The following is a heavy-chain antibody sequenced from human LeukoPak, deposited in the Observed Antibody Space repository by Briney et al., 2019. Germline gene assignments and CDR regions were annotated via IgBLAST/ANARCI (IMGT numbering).Heavy chain of an antibody. CDR2: ISYDGSNK. V-gene: IGHV3-30-3*01. D-gene: IGHD5-12*01. J-gene: IGHJ6*02. CDR3: ARDWVGYSGYDWGYYCYGMDV. CDR1: GFTFSSYA. Sequence: PGRSLRLSCAASGFTFSSYAMHWVRQAPGKGLEWVAVISYDGSNKYYADSVKGRFTISRDNSKNTLYLQMNSLRAEDTAVYYCARDWVGYSGYDWGYYCYGMDVWGQGTTVTVSS.